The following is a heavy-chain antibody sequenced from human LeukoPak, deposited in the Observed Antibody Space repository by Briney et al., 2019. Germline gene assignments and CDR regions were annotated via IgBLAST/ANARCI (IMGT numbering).Heavy chain of an antibody. CDR1: GYTFTSYD. CDR2: MNPNSGNT. J-gene: IGHJ4*02. Sequence: ASVKVSCKASGYTFTSYDINWVRQATGQGLEWMGWMNPNSGNTGYAQKFQGRVTMTRNTSISTAYMELCSLRSEDTAVYYCARGLRIYYYGSGSLPLGYWGQGTLVTVSS. V-gene: IGHV1-8*01. D-gene: IGHD3-10*01. CDR3: ARGLRIYYYGSGSLPLGY.